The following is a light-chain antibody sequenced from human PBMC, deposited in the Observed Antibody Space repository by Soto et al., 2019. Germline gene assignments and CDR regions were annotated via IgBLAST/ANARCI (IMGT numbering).Light chain of an antibody. CDR1: HFVSSSS. CDR2: GAS. Sequence: EVVLTQSPGTLSLSLGERATLSCRACHFVSSSSVAWYQQKPGQAPRLLIYGASNRATGIPDRFSGSGSGTDFSLTISRLEPEDFAVYYCQQYGGSPLITFGQGTRLEIK. V-gene: IGKV3-20*01. J-gene: IGKJ5*01. CDR3: QQYGGSPLIT.